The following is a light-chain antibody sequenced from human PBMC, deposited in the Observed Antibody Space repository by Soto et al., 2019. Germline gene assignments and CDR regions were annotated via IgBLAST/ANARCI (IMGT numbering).Light chain of an antibody. CDR1: QSVSSSY. CDR2: GAS. V-gene: IGKV3-20*01. J-gene: IGKJ1*01. CDR3: QQYGRSSWT. Sequence: EIVMTQSPATLSLSPWERATLSCRASQSVSSSYLAWYQQKSGQAPRLLIYGASNRATGIPDRFSGSGSGTDFTLTISRLEPEDFAVYYCQQYGRSSWTFGQGTKVDIK.